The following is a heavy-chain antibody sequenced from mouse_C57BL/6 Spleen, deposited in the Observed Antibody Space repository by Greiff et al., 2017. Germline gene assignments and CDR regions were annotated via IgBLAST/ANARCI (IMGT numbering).Heavy chain of an antibody. CDR1: GYTFTSYW. CDR2: IDPNSGGT. D-gene: IGHD4-1*01. V-gene: IGHV1-72*01. Sequence: QQSCKASGYTFTSYWVHWVKQRPGRGLEWIGRIDPNSGGTKYNEKFKSKATLTVDKPSSTAYMQLSSLTSEDSAVYYCARSVNWDGNYFDYWGQGTTLTVSS. J-gene: IGHJ2*01. CDR3: ARSVNWDGNYFDY.